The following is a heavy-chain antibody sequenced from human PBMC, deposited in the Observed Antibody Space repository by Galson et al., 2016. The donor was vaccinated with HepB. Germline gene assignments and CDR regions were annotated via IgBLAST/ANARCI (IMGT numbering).Heavy chain of an antibody. V-gene: IGHV5-51*01. CDR2: VHPGDSTT. Sequence: QSGAEVKKPGESLKISCKHSGSSFSNFWIGWVRQVPGKGLQWMGIVHPGDSTTHYSPSFEGQVTMSADKSTSTAFLQWTSLKASDTAIYYCARESLDNSGKPYTLDVWGQGTTVIVSS. J-gene: IGHJ6*02. D-gene: IGHD3-22*01. CDR1: GSSFSNFW. CDR3: ARESLDNSGKPYTLDV.